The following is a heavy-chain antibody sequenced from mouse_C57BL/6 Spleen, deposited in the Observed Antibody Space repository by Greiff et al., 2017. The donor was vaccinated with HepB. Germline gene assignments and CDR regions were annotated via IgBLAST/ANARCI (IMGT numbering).Heavy chain of an antibody. V-gene: IGHV1-18*01. Sequence: EVQLQQSGPELVKPGASVKIPCKASGYTFTDYNMDWVKQSHGKSLEWIGDINPNNGGTIYNQKFKGKATLTVDKSSSTAYMELRSLTSEDTAVYYCARKNYYYGSSYAMDYWGQGTSVTVSS. CDR2: INPNNGGT. CDR3: ARKNYYYGSSYAMDY. D-gene: IGHD1-1*01. J-gene: IGHJ4*01. CDR1: GYTFTDYN.